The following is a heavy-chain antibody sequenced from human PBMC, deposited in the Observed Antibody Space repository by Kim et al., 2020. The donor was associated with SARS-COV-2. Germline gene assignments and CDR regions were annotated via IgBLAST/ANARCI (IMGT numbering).Heavy chain of an antibody. J-gene: IGHJ4*02. CDR1: GFPFSNDW. Sequence: GGSLRLSCAASGFPFSNDWMTWVRQAPGKGLEWVGRIKSKADGGTTDYAAPVKDRFTISRDDSKNTLYLQMNSLKSEDTGVYYCIKVMRGHWGQGTLVTVSS. CDR2: IKSKADGGTT. D-gene: IGHD3-16*01. CDR3: IKVMRGH. V-gene: IGHV3-15*01.